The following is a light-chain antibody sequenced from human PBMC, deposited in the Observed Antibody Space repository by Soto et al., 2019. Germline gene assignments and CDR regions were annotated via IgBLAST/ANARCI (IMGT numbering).Light chain of an antibody. J-gene: IGKJ1*01. CDR2: GAS. V-gene: IGKV3-15*01. CDR1: QSVSSN. Sequence: EIVMTQSPATLSVSPGERATLSCRASQSVSSNLAWYQQKPGQAPRLLIYGASTRATGIPARFSGSGSGTEFTLTISSLHSEDFAVYYCQQYNNWRRTFGQGNKVEIK. CDR3: QQYNNWRRT.